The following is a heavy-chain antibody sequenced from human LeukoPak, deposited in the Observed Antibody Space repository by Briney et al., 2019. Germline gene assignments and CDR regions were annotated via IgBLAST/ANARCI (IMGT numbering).Heavy chain of an antibody. CDR2: IYYSGST. D-gene: IGHD4-23*01. V-gene: IGHV4-59*01. CDR1: GGSTSGYY. CDR3: ARSVVTLYWYFDL. Sequence: PPETPCLTCTVSGGSTSGYYYNWIRQPPGKGLEWIGYIYYSGSTNYNPYLKSRVTISLDTSKNQFSLKLSSVTTADTAVYYCARSVVTLYWYFDLWGGGTPVSSSS. J-gene: IGHJ2*01.